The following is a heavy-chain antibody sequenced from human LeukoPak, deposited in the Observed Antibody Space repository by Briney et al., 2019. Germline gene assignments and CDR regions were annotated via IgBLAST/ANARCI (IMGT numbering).Heavy chain of an antibody. CDR1: GGSFSGYY. CDR3: ARAPHFFDTSGSRYYFDY. J-gene: IGHJ4*02. Sequence: SETLSLTCAVYGGSFSGYYWSWIRQPPGKGLEWIGEINHSGSTNYNPSLKSRATISVDTSKNQFSLKLSSVPDADTVVYYCARAPHFFDTSGSRYYFDYWGQGALVTVSS. V-gene: IGHV4-34*01. D-gene: IGHD3-22*01. CDR2: INHSGST.